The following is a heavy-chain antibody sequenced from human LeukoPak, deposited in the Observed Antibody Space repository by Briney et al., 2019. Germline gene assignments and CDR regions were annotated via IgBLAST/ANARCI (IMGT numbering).Heavy chain of an antibody. Sequence: SGTLSLTCAVSGDSINSSYWWSWVRQTPGKGLEWIGEIYHSGNTNYNPSLKSRVTISVEKSKNQFSLKLSSVTAADTAVYYCARGEAFDIWGQGTMVTVSS. CDR2: IYHSGNT. V-gene: IGHV4-4*02. CDR1: GDSINSSYW. CDR3: ARGEAFDI. J-gene: IGHJ3*02.